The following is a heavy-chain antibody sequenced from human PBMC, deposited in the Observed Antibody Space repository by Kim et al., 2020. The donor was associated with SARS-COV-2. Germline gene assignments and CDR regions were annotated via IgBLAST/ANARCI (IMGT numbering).Heavy chain of an antibody. CDR2: SGST. Sequence: SGSTYSNPSLKSRVTISVDTSKNQFSLKLSSVTAADTAVYYCARGETHDYWGQGTLVTVSS. V-gene: IGHV4-39*07. J-gene: IGHJ4*02. CDR3: ARGETHDY.